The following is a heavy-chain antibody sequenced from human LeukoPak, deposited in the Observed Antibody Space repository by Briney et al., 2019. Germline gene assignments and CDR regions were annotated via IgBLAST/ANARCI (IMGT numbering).Heavy chain of an antibody. D-gene: IGHD2-15*01. CDR1: GGSISNYY. CDR2: IYYSGST. CDR3: ARVGCSGGSCYGVYYYGMDV. J-gene: IGHJ6*02. Sequence: PSETLSLTCTVSGGSISNYYWSWIRQPPGKGLEWIGYIYYSGSTNYNPSLKSRVTISVDTSKNQFSLKLSSVTAADTAVYYCARVGCSGGSCYGVYYYGMDVWGQGTTVTVSS. V-gene: IGHV4-59*01.